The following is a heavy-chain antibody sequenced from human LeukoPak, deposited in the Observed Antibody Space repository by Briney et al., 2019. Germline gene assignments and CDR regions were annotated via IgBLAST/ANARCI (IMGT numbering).Heavy chain of an antibody. CDR1: GGTFSSYA. CDR2: IIPIFGTA. J-gene: IGHJ3*02. Sequence: SVKVSCKASGGTFSSYAISWVRQAPGQGLEWMGGIIPIFGTANYAQKFQGRVTITTDESTSTAYMELSSLRSEDTAVYYCASPGYCSSTSCRGHAFDIWGQGTMVTVSS. CDR3: ASPGYCSSTSCRGHAFDI. D-gene: IGHD2-2*01. V-gene: IGHV1-69*05.